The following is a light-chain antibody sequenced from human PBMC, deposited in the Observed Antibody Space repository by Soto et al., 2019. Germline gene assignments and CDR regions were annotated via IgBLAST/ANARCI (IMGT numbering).Light chain of an antibody. CDR1: QSVSNN. Sequence: EIVMTQSPATLSVSLGERATLSCRASQSVSNNLAWYQQKPGQAPRLLIYGSSTRATGIPARFSGSGSETEFPLTISSLQSEDFAVYYRQQYNNWPYTFGQGTKLEIK. CDR3: QQYNNWPYT. V-gene: IGKV3-15*01. CDR2: GSS. J-gene: IGKJ2*01.